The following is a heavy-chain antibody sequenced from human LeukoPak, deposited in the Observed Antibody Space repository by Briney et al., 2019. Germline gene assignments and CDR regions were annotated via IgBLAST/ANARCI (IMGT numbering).Heavy chain of an antibody. CDR2: INHSGST. D-gene: IGHD2-15*01. CDR3: ARSPRVYCSGGSCYSRRYYYYYMDV. Sequence: PSETLSLTCAVYGGSFSGYYWSWIRQPPGKGLEWIGEINHSGSTNYNPSLKSRVTISVDTSKNQFSLKLSSVAAADTAVYYCARSPRVYCSGGSCYSRRYYYYYMDVWGKGTTVTVS. V-gene: IGHV4-34*01. J-gene: IGHJ6*03. CDR1: GGSFSGYY.